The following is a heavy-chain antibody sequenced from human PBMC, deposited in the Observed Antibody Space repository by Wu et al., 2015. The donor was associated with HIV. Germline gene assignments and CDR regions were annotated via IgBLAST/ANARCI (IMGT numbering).Heavy chain of an antibody. J-gene: IGHJ3*01. CDR3: GRGLLMFGEPYGFDV. CDR2: INPSGGGI. D-gene: IGHD3-10*01. V-gene: IGHV1-46*01. Sequence: QVQLEQSGSEVKEPQTSVTMSCKASGYLFSSYYIHWVRQVPGQGLEWMGKINPSGGGITYAQRFQGRVTMTTDTSTSTAYMDLRSLTSDDTAVYYCGRGLLMFGEPYGFDVWGQGTVVIVSS. CDR1: GYLFSSYY.